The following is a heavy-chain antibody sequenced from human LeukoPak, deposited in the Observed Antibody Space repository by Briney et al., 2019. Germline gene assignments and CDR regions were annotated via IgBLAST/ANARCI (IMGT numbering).Heavy chain of an antibody. J-gene: IGHJ4*02. V-gene: IGHV4-34*01. D-gene: IGHD6-13*01. CDR1: GGSFSGYY. CDR2: INHSGST. CDR3: ARESSRLFDY. Sequence: SETLSLTCAVYGGSFSGYYWSWSRQPPGKGLEWIGEINHSGSTNYNPSLKSRVTISVDTSKNQFSLKLSSVTAADTAVYYCARESSRLFDYWGQGTLVTVSS.